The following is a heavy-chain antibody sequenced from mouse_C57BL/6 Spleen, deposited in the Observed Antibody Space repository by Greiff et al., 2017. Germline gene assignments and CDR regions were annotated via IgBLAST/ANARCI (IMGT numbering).Heavy chain of an antibody. Sequence: EVKLMESGGGLVQPGGSLKLSCAASGFTFSDYYMYWVRQTPEKRLEWVAYISNGGGSTYYPDTVKGRFTISRDNAKNTLYLQMSRLKSEDTAMYYCARRMYYDGSSPMGCWGQRTSVTVAS. V-gene: IGHV5-12*01. CDR1: GFTFSDYY. J-gene: IGHJ4*01. CDR3: ARRMYYDGSSPMGC. D-gene: IGHD1-1*01. CDR2: ISNGGGST.